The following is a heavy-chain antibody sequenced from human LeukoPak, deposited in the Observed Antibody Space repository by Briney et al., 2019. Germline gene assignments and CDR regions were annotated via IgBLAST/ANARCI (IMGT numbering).Heavy chain of an antibody. D-gene: IGHD3-3*01. CDR3: AKENDFVY. Sequence: GGSLRLSCAASGFTLSNAWMSWVRQAPGKGLEWVAVISYDGTNKYYADSVKGRFTISRDNSKSTLYLQMNSLRAEDTAVYYCAKENDFVYWGQGTLVTVSS. CDR1: GFTLSNAW. J-gene: IGHJ4*02. V-gene: IGHV3-30*18. CDR2: ISYDGTNK.